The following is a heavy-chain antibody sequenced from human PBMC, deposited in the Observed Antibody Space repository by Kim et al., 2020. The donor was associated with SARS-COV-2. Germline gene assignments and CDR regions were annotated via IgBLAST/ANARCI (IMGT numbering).Heavy chain of an antibody. CDR2: ISYDGSNK. D-gene: IGHD6-19*01. J-gene: IGHJ4*02. CDR3: AKDTEEAIGGGQWLALDY. CDR1: GFTFSSYG. V-gene: IGHV3-30*18. Sequence: GGSLRLSCAASGFTFSSYGMHWVRQAPGKGLEWVAVISYDGSNKYYADSVKGRFTISRDNSKNTLYLQMNSLRAEDTAVYYCAKDTEEAIGGGQWLALDYWGQGTLVTVSS.